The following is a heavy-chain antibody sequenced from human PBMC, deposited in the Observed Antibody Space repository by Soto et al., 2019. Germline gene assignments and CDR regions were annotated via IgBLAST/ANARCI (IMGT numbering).Heavy chain of an antibody. V-gene: IGHV3-23*01. D-gene: IGHD5-18*01. CDR2: ISGSGGST. J-gene: IGHJ6*02. CDR3: AKKRGYSYGPDPGVGMDV. CDR1: GFTFSSYA. Sequence: GGSLRLSCAASGFTFSSYAMSWVRQAPGKGLEWVSAISGSGGSTYYADSVKGRFTISRDNSKNTLYLQMNSLRAEDTAVYYWAKKRGYSYGPDPGVGMDVSGQGNTVTASS.